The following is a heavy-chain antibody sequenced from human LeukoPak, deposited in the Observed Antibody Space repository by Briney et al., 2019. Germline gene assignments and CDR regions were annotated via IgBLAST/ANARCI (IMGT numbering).Heavy chain of an antibody. V-gene: IGHV3-30*01. CDR1: GFTFTDYA. CDR3: ARNHFNQNVFDV. CDR2: ISYSGE. J-gene: IGHJ3*01. Sequence: PGGSLRLSCAASGFTFTDYAFHWVRQAPGKGLEWVTIISYSGESYADSVGGRFAISRDNSKNTVYLQMDSLRADDTAMYYCARNHFNQNVFDVWGQGTMVTVSS. D-gene: IGHD1-14*01.